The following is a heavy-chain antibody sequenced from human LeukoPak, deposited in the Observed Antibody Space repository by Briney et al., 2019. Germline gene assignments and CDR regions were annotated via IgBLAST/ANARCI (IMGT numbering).Heavy chain of an antibody. Sequence: ASVKVSCKASGYTFTGYYMHWVRQAPGQGLEWMGWINPNSGGTNYAQKFQGRVTITRDTSISTAYMELTSLRAEDTAVYYCARELSSGAFDIWGQGTMVTVSS. J-gene: IGHJ3*02. D-gene: IGHD3-22*01. CDR1: GYTFTGYY. CDR2: INPNSGGT. CDR3: ARELSSGAFDI. V-gene: IGHV1-2*02.